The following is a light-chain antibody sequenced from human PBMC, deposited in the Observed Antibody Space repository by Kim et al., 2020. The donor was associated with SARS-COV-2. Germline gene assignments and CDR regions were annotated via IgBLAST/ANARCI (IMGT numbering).Light chain of an antibody. CDR2: QDS. CDR3: QAWDSSVV. V-gene: IGLV3-1*01. J-gene: IGLJ2*01. Sequence: VSVSPGQTASITCYGDKLGDKYACWYQQKPGQSPVLVIYQDSKRPSGIPERFSGSNSGNTATLTISGTQAMDEADYYCQAWDSSVVFGGGTKLTVL. CDR1: KLGDKY.